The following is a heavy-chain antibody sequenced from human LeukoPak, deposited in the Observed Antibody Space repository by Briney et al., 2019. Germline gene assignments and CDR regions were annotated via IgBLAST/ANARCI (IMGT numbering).Heavy chain of an antibody. J-gene: IGHJ4*02. Sequence: SETLSLTCGVSGGSITSDTYYWSWIRQPPGKGLEWIGYILHSGSSYYNPSLNSRVTISIDTSKNQFSLKLNSVTAADTAAYYCAKTLSFWSAYFDYWGQGTLVTVSS. CDR3: AKTLSFWSAYFDY. V-gene: IGHV4-30-2*01. CDR2: ILHSGSS. D-gene: IGHD3-3*01. CDR1: GGSITSDTYY.